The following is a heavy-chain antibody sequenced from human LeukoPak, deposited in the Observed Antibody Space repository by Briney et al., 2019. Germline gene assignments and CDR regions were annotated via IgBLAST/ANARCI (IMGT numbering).Heavy chain of an antibody. CDR3: ARDAVRQLDY. J-gene: IGHJ4*02. V-gene: IGHV4-61*02. D-gene: IGHD6-13*01. Sequence: SQTLCLTCTVSGGSISSGSSYWSWIRQPAGKGLEWIGRIYTSGSTNYNPSLKSRVTISVDTSKNQFSLKLSSVTAADTAVYYCARDAVRQLDYWGQGTLVTVSS. CDR2: IYTSGST. CDR1: GGSISSGSSY.